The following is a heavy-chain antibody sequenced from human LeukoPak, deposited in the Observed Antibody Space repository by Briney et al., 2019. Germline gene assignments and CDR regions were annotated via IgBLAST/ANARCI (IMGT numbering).Heavy chain of an antibody. CDR2: ISGSGGST. J-gene: IGHJ4*02. Sequence: GGSLRLSCAASGFTFSSYAMSWVRQAPGKGLEWVSAISGSGGSTYYTDSVKGWFTISRDNSKNTLYLQMNSLRAEDTAVYYCAKDRELTGEYYFDYWGQGTLVTVSS. CDR3: AKDRELTGEYYFDY. CDR1: GFTFSSYA. D-gene: IGHD3-9*01. V-gene: IGHV3-23*01.